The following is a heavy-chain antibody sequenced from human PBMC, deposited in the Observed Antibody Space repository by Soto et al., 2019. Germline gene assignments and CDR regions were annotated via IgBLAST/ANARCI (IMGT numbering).Heavy chain of an antibody. CDR1: GGSISSYY. D-gene: IGHD6-13*01. CDR3: ARGVGGSSWYKTNGYYYCGMGG. Sequence: KTSETLSLNCTVSGGSISSYYWSWIRQPPGKGLEWIGYIYYSGSTNYNPSLKSRVTISVDTSKKQFSLKPSSVTGADTSEYECARGVGGSSWYKTNGYYYCGMGGWGQGTRITVAS. V-gene: IGHV4-59*01. J-gene: IGHJ6*02. CDR2: IYYSGST.